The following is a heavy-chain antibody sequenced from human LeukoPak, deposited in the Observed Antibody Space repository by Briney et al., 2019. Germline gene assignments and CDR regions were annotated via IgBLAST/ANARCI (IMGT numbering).Heavy chain of an antibody. D-gene: IGHD1-1*01. CDR1: GFIVSSNY. V-gene: IGHV3-53*01. Sequence: GGSLRLSCAASGFIVSSNYMSWVRQAPGKGLEWVSLIYGGGSTYYADSVKGRFTISRDNSKNTVYLQMNSLRAEDTAVYYCTRARGYNWNDPSDYWGQGTLVTVSS. CDR3: TRARGYNWNDPSDY. CDR2: IYGGGST. J-gene: IGHJ4*02.